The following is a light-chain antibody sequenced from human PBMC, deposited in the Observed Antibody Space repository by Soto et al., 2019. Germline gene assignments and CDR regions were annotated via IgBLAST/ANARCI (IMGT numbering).Light chain of an antibody. CDR2: EVS. Sequence: QSALTQPPSASGSPGQSVTISCTGTSSDVGGYSYVSWYQQHPGKAPKLMIYEVSKRPSGVPDRFSGSKSGNTASLTVSGLQAEDEADYYCSSYAGSNNWNFGTGTKLTVL. CDR1: SSDVGGYSY. V-gene: IGLV2-8*01. CDR3: SSYAGSNNWN. J-gene: IGLJ1*01.